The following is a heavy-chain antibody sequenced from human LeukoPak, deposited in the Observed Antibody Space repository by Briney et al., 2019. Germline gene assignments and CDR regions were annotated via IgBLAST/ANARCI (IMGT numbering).Heavy chain of an antibody. Sequence: SETLSLTCAVYGGPFSGYYWSWIRQPPGKGLEWIGEINHSGSTNYNPSLKSRVTISVDTSKNQFSLKLSSVTAADTAVYYCARHTYLQSRPGTHDHYYDSSGYYLLSSFFDYWGQGTLVTVSS. CDR1: GGPFSGYY. CDR3: ARHTYLQSRPGTHDHYYDSSGYYLLSSFFDY. CDR2: INHSGST. J-gene: IGHJ4*02. D-gene: IGHD3-22*01. V-gene: IGHV4-34*01.